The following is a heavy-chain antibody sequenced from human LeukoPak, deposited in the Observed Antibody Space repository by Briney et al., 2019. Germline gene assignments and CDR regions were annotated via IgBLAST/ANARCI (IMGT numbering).Heavy chain of an antibody. J-gene: IGHJ5*02. CDR3: AREGLNMVRGVIPKEAWGWFDP. CDR1: GYSFTSYW. V-gene: IGHV5-51*01. Sequence: GESLKISCKGSGYSFTSYWIGWVRQMPGKGLEWMGIIYPGDSDTRYSPSFQGQVTISADKCISTAYLQWSSLKASDTAMYYCAREGLNMVRGVIPKEAWGWFDPWGQGTLVTVSS. D-gene: IGHD3-10*01. CDR2: IYPGDSDT.